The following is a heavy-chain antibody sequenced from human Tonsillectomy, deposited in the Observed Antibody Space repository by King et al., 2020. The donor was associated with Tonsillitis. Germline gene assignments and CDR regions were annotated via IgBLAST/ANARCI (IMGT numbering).Heavy chain of an antibody. CDR2: IRSKAYGGTT. Sequence: QLVQSGGGLVQPGRSLRLSCIASGFTFGNYGMSWFRQAPGKGLEWVSFIRSKAYGGTTEYAASVKGRFTISRDDSKSIAYLQMNSLKSEDTAVYYCTRDGWFGYYDSPWGQGTLVTVSS. CDR1: GFTFGNYG. J-gene: IGHJ5*02. CDR3: TRDGWFGYYDSP. D-gene: IGHD3-22*01. V-gene: IGHV3-49*03.